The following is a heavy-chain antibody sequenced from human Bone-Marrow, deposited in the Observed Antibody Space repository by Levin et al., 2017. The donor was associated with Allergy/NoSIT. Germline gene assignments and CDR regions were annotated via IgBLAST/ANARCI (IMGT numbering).Heavy chain of an antibody. CDR3: ARGAPYCGGDCYSDY. J-gene: IGHJ4*02. Sequence: GGSLRLSCVASGFIFSDYAMTWVRQTPGRGLEWISFISTSGRTIHYADSVKGRFTISRDNANNSIYLQMNSLRDEDTAIYYCARGAPYCGGDCYSDYWGQGTLVIVSS. V-gene: IGHV3-48*02. CDR1: GFIFSDYA. CDR2: ISTSGRTI. D-gene: IGHD2-21*02.